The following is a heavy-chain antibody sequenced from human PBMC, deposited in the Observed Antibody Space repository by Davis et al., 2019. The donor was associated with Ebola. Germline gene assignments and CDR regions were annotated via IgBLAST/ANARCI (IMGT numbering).Heavy chain of an antibody. J-gene: IGHJ4*02. V-gene: IGHV3-74*01. CDR2: TNTDGGVT. Sequence: GESLKISCAASGFTFNTFWMHWVRQAPGKGLVWVARTNTDGGVTGYADSVKGRFTISRDNAKNSLYLQMDSLRAEDSAVYYCARDNWNYVGFDYWGQGTLVTVSS. CDR3: ARDNWNYVGFDY. D-gene: IGHD1-7*01. CDR1: GFTFNTFW.